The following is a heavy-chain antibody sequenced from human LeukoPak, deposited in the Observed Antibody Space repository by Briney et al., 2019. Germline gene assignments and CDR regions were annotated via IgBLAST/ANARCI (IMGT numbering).Heavy chain of an antibody. J-gene: IGHJ4*02. CDR3: AKATSITMIVVVRYYFDY. CDR2: ISGSGGST. D-gene: IGHD3-22*01. Sequence: GGSLRLSCAASGFTFSSYAMSWVRQAPGKGLEWVSAISGSGGSTYYADSVKGRFTISRDNSKNTLYLQMNSLRAEDTAVYYCAKATSITMIVVVRYYFDYWGQGTLVTVSS. CDR1: GFTFSSYA. V-gene: IGHV3-23*01.